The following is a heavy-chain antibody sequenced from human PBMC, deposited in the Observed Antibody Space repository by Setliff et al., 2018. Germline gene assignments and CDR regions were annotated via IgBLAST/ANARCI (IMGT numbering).Heavy chain of an antibody. CDR2: NSA. CDR1: GYTFTNFG. V-gene: IGHV1-18*01. Sequence: ASVKVSCKTSGYTFTNFGINWVRQAPGQGLEWMGWNSAYAQKLQDRVTMTIDTSTSTAYMEVRSLRSDDTAQYYCVRDRAAIVVGPPTAAFDIWGQGTMVTVSS. CDR3: VRDRAAIVVGPPTAAFDI. D-gene: IGHD2-2*01. J-gene: IGHJ3*02.